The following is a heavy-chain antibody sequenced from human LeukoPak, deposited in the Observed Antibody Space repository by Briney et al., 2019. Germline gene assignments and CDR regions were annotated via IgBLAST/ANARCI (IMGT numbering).Heavy chain of an antibody. CDR1: GITFRSYG. V-gene: IGHV3-30*02. Sequence: GGSLGLSCAASGITFRSYGMHWVRQAPGKGLEWVAFIWYDGSNKYYADSVKGRFTISRDNSRNTLLLQMNSLRAEDTAVYYCATDRATQYFDYWGQGTLVSVS. D-gene: IGHD2-15*01. J-gene: IGHJ4*02. CDR2: IWYDGSNK. CDR3: ATDRATQYFDY.